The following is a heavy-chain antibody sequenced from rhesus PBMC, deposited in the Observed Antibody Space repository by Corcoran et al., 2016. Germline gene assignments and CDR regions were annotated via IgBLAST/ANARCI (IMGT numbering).Heavy chain of an antibody. CDR2: IYGSGSST. J-gene: IGHJ3*01. CDR1: GGSISSSY. V-gene: IGHV4-169*02. Sequence: QLQLQESGPGLVKPSETLSVTCAVSGGSISSSYWSWIRQAPGKGLEWIGYIYGSGSSTNANPSLKSRVTLSVDTSKNQLSLKLSSVTAADTAVYYCASSAGTRSAFDFWGQGLRVTVSS. D-gene: IGHD1-20*01. CDR3: ASSAGTRSAFDF.